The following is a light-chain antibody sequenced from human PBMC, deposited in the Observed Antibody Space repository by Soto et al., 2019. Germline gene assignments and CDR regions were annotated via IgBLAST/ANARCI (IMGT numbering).Light chain of an antibody. CDR2: AAS. J-gene: IGKJ5*01. CDR1: QSVSSY. Sequence: EIVLTQSPTTLSLSPGERATLSCRASQSVSSYLDWYQQKPGQAPRLLIYAASNRATGIPARFSGSGSGTDFTLTISSLEPEDFAVYYCHQRSNWPPRITFGQGTRLEIK. CDR3: HQRSNWPPRIT. V-gene: IGKV3-11*01.